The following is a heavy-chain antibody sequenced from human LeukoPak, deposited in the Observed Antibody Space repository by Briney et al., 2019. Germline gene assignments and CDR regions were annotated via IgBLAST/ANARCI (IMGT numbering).Heavy chain of an antibody. CDR1: GGSISSYY. Sequence: SETLFLTCTVSGGSISSYYWSWIRQPPGKGLEWIGYIYYSGSTNYNPSLKSRVTISVDTSKNQFSLKLSSVTAADTAVYYCARGDYDYNFDYWGQGTLVTVSS. CDR3: ARGDYDYNFDY. D-gene: IGHD3-16*01. J-gene: IGHJ4*02. V-gene: IGHV4-59*01. CDR2: IYYSGST.